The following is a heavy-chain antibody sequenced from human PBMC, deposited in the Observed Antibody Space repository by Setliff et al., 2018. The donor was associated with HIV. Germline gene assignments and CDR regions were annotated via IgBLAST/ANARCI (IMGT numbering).Heavy chain of an antibody. D-gene: IGHD5-12*01. Sequence: SETLSLTCSVSGYSINTAYYWGWIRQSPGKGLEWIGGFHHSGSTHYNPSLKSRVTISGQTSNNQFSLQLTSVTAADTAVYYCARAEMATIVAFDIWGQGTMVTVSS. CDR2: FHHSGST. J-gene: IGHJ3*02. CDR1: GYSINTAYY. V-gene: IGHV4-38-2*02. CDR3: ARAEMATIVAFDI.